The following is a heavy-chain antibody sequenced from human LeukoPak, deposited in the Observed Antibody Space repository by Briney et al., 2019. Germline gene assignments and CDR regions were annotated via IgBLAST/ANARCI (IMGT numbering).Heavy chain of an antibody. CDR1: GFTFSSYS. V-gene: IGHV3-23*01. CDR2: ISGSGGST. J-gene: IGHJ4*02. D-gene: IGHD3-22*01. CDR3: AKDSSYYYDSSGYY. Sequence: GGSLRPSCAASGFTFSSYSMNWVRQAPGKGLEWVSAISGSGGSTYYADSVKGRFTISRDNSKNTLYLQMNSLRAEDTAVYYCAKDSSYYYDSSGYYWGQGTLVTVSS.